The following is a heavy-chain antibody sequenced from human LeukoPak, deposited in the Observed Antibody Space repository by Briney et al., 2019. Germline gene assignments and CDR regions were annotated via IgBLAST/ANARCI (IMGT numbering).Heavy chain of an antibody. CDR1: GFTFSSHW. J-gene: IGHJ4*02. V-gene: IGHV3-7*01. Sequence: PGGSLRLSCAASGFTFSSHWMSWVRQAPGKGLEWVANIEKDGSEKYYVDAVKGRFIISIDNAKTSLYLQMNSLRAEDTAVYHCARDLSGIAGYTYGRGIDSWGQGTLVTVSS. D-gene: IGHD5-12*01. CDR2: IEKDGSEK. CDR3: ARDLSGIAGYTYGRGIDS.